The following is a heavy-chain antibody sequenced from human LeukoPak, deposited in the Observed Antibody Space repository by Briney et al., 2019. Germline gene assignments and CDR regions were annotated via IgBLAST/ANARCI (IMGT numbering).Heavy chain of an antibody. CDR3: ARVGADGSGFLFDY. J-gene: IGHJ4*02. CDR1: GGFISSYY. D-gene: IGHD3-10*01. Sequence: SETLSLTCTVSGGFISSYYWSWIRQPPGKGLEWIGNIYDRGSTKYNPSLKSRVTISVDTSKNQFSLRLSSVTAADTAVYYCARVGADGSGFLFDYWGQGTLVTVSS. V-gene: IGHV4-59*01. CDR2: IYDRGST.